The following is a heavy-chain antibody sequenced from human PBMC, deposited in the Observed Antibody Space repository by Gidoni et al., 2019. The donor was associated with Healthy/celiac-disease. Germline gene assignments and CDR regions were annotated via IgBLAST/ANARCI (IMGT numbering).Heavy chain of an antibody. V-gene: IGHV3-15*07. CDR3: TTDTWSFTIFGVVIDFDY. Sequence: EVQLVESVGGLVKPGWSLRPSCAASVFTFTNARMNRVRKAPGEGLEWVGRIKSKTDGGTTDDAAPVKGRFTISRDDSKNTLYLQMNSLKTEDTAVYYCTTDTWSFTIFGVVIDFDYWGQGTLVTVSS. J-gene: IGHJ4*02. CDR2: IKSKTDGGTT. D-gene: IGHD3-3*01. CDR1: VFTFTNAR.